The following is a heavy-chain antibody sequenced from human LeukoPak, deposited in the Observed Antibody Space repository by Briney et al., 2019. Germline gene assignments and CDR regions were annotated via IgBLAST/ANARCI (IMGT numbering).Heavy chain of an antibody. CDR2: INHSRST. CDR3: ARATYCSSSSCPPSVRPYYFDY. CDR1: GGSFSGYY. J-gene: IGHJ4*02. V-gene: IGHV4-34*01. D-gene: IGHD2-2*01. Sequence: KPAETLSLTCAVYGGSFSGYYWSWIRQPPGKGLEWIGEINHSRSTNYNPSLKSRVTISVGTSKNQFSLKLSSVTAADTAVYYCARATYCSSSSCPPSVRPYYFDYWGQGTLVTVSS.